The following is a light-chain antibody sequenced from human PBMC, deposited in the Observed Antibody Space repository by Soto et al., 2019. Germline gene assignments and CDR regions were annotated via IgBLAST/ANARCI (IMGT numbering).Light chain of an antibody. V-gene: IGKV1-39*01. CDR1: QSISSN. Sequence: DIQMTQSPSSLSASVGDRVTITCRASQSISSNLNWYQQKPGEAPKLLIYVASSLQSGVPSRFSGSESGTDYNLTIRSLQPDDFGTYYCQQSYSTPYTFGQGNKLEIK. CDR3: QQSYSTPYT. CDR2: VAS. J-gene: IGKJ2*01.